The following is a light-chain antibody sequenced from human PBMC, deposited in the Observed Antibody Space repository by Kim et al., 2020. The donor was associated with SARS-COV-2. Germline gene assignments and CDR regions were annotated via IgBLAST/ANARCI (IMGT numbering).Light chain of an antibody. V-gene: IGLV10-54*01. Sequence: RQTATLTCTGNSNNVGDQGAAWLQQHQGHPPKLLSYRNNNRPSGISERFSASRSGNTVSLTITGLQPEDEADYYCSAWDSSLSAWVFGGGTKLTVL. J-gene: IGLJ3*02. CDR2: RNN. CDR1: SNNVGDQG. CDR3: SAWDSSLSAWV.